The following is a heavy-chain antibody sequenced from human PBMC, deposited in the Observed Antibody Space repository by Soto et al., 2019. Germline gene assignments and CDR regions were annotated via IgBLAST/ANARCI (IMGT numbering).Heavy chain of an antibody. CDR3: ARDDRAHTKSPAPDQ. CDR1: GGSISTYY. CDR2: IYYSGSA. Sequence: PXATLSLTCTVSGGSISTYYWNWIRQPPGKGLESIGYIYYSGSANYSPSLKSRVTISVDTSKNEFPLKLSSVTAADTAIYYCARDDRAHTKSPAPDQWGQRTLVTVSS. D-gene: IGHD3-22*01. J-gene: IGHJ4*02. V-gene: IGHV4-59*01.